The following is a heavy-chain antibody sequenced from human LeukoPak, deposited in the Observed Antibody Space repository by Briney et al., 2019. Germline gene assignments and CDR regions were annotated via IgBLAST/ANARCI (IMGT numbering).Heavy chain of an antibody. CDR3: ARVNGLPDY. D-gene: IGHD2-8*01. CDR1: GYTFTSYD. V-gene: IGHV1-8*01. Sequence: GASVKVSCKASGYTFTSYDINWVRQATGQGLEWMGWMNPKSGCTGYAQKFQGKVTMTRDTSISTAYMEVSSLTFDDTAIYYCARVNGLPDYWGQGTLVTVSS. CDR2: MNPKSGCT. J-gene: IGHJ4*02.